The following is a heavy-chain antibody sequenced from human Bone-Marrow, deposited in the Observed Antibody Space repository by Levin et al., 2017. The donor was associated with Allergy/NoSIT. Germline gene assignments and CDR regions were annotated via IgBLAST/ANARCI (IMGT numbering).Heavy chain of an antibody. CDR1: GLAFTDYY. V-gene: IGHV1-2*02. J-gene: IGHJ2*01. D-gene: IGHD4-17*01. CDR3: ARDPAVTRDGYFDL. Sequence: ASVKVSCKASGLAFTDYYMHWVRQAPGQGLEWLGWINPNNGATKYALKFQDRVTMTRDTSISTAYMEFRRLRSDDTAVFYCARDPAVTRDGYFDLWGRGTLVSVSS. CDR2: INPNNGAT.